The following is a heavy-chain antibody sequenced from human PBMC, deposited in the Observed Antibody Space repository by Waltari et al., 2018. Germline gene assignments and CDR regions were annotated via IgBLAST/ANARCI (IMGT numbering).Heavy chain of an antibody. CDR2: IIPIFGTA. D-gene: IGHD1-7*01. CDR3: ARDQGLLGLDYYGMDV. CDR1: GGTFSSYA. V-gene: IGHV1-69*01. Sequence: VSCKASGGTFSSYAISWVRQAPGQGLEWMGGIIPIFGTANYAQKFQGRVTITADESTSTAYMELSSLRSEDTAVYYCARDQGLLGLDYYGMDVWGQGTTVTVSS. J-gene: IGHJ6*02.